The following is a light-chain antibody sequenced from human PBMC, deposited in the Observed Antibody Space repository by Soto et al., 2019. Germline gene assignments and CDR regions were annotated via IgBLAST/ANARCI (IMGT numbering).Light chain of an antibody. CDR2: DVG. CDR1: SSDVGGYNY. J-gene: IGLJ1*01. Sequence: QSVLTQPASVSGSPGQSITISCTGTSSDVGGYNYVSWYQQHPGKAPKLMIYDVGNRPSGVSNRFSGSKSGNTASLTISGLQAEDEADYYCSSYTSSSTSICVFGTGTKVTVL. CDR3: SSYTSSSTSICV. V-gene: IGLV2-14*01.